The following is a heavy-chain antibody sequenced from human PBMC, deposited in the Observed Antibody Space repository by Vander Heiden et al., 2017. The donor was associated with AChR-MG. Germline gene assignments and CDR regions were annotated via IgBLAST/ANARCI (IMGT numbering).Heavy chain of an antibody. Sequence: QVQLVESGGGVVQPGRSLRLSCAASGFNFRNYGMHWVRQAPGKGLEWVAVIWYDGSNQYYADSVEGRFTISRDNSKNTLFLQMNSLRVEDTAVYYCVRDREFSGSSPRFDYWGQGTLISVSS. CDR1: GFNFRNYG. D-gene: IGHD6-6*01. J-gene: IGHJ4*02. V-gene: IGHV3-33*01. CDR2: IWYDGSNQ. CDR3: VRDREFSGSSPRFDY.